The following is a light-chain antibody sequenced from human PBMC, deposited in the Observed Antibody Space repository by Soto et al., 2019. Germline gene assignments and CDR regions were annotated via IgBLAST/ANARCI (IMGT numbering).Light chain of an antibody. CDR1: QGINRF. J-gene: IGKJ5*01. Sequence: IHLTLSTSFMSASVGNRVTILCRAIQGINRFLAWYQQKPGKAPKLLIYAASTLQSGVPSRFSGSGSGTEFTLTISSLKPDDFATYFCQQYNTYATFGQGTRLEIK. V-gene: IGKV1-9*01. CDR2: AAS. CDR3: QQYNTYAT.